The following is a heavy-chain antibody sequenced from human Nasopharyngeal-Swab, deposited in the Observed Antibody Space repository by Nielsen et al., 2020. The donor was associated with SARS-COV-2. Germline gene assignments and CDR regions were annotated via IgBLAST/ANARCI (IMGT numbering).Heavy chain of an antibody. CDR3: AKDISQYYDIFPVPGAFDY. CDR1: GFTFDDYA. D-gene: IGHD3-9*01. Sequence: GGSLRLSCAASGFTFDDYAMHWVRQAPGKGLEWVSGISWNSGSIYYADSVKGRFTISRDNSKNSLYLQMNSLRTEDTALYYCAKDISQYYDIFPVPGAFDYWGQGTLVTVSS. J-gene: IGHJ4*02. CDR2: ISWNSGSI. V-gene: IGHV3-43*02.